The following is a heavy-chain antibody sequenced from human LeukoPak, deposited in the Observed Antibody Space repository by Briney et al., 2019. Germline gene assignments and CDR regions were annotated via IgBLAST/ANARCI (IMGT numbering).Heavy chain of an antibody. CDR3: ARVVPAAKVGPDNWFDP. Sequence: SETLSLTCAVYGGSFSGYYWSWIRQPPGKGLEWIGEINHSGSTNYNPSLKSRVTISVDTSKNQFSLKLSSVTAADTAVYYCARVVPAAKVGPDNWFDPWGQGTLVTVSS. CDR1: GGSFSGYY. V-gene: IGHV4-34*01. J-gene: IGHJ5*02. CDR2: INHSGST. D-gene: IGHD2-2*01.